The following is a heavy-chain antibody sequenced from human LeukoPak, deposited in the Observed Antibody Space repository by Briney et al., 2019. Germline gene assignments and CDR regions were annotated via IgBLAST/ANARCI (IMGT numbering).Heavy chain of an antibody. CDR2: ISSSSSYI. Sequence: GGSLRLSCAASGFTFSSYSMNWVRQAPGKGLEWVSSISSSSSYIYYADSVKGRFTISRDNAKNSLYLQMNSLRAEDTAVYYCAREENSSSWYVTNFDYWGQGTLVTVSS. CDR3: AREENSSSWYVTNFDY. D-gene: IGHD6-13*01. V-gene: IGHV3-21*01. CDR1: GFTFSSYS. J-gene: IGHJ4*02.